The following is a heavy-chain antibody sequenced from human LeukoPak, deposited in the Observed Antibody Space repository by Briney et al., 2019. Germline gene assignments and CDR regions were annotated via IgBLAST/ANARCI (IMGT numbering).Heavy chain of an antibody. CDR2: INPNSGGT. Sequence: ASVKVSCKASGYTFTGYYMHWVRQAPGQGLEWMGWINPNSGGTNYAQKFQGRVPMTRHTSISTAYMELSRLRSDDTAVSYCASDRNRPPTNWFDPWGQGTLVTVSS. CDR3: ASDRNRPPTNWFDP. D-gene: IGHD1-26*01. CDR1: GYTFTGYY. V-gene: IGHV1-2*02. J-gene: IGHJ5*02.